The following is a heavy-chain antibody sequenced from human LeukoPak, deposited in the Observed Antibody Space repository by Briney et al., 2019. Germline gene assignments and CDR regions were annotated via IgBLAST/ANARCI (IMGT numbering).Heavy chain of an antibody. CDR3: AREEYSGYDRAFDY. V-gene: IGHV1-2*02. J-gene: IGHJ4*02. Sequence: ASVKVSCKASGYTFTDYYMHWVRQAPGQGLEWMGWINPKSVGTNYAQKFQGRVTMTRDTSISTAYMELSRLRSDDTAVYYCAREEYSGYDRAFDYWGQGTLVTVSS. CDR2: INPKSVGT. D-gene: IGHD5-12*01. CDR1: GYTFTDYY.